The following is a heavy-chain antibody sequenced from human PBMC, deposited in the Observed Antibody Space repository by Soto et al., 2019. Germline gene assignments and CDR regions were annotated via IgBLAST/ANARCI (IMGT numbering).Heavy chain of an antibody. J-gene: IGHJ6*02. CDR2: IYYTGNT. D-gene: IGHD3-3*01. Sequence: SETLSLTCAVSGAFISRSNWWSWVRQTPGKGLEWIGVIYYTGNTNYNPSLKSRVTISIDKSKNQFSLMMTSVTAADTAVYYCARGGYDFWSDYSVSLSQSYGLDVWGRGTTVTVSS. CDR1: GAFISRSNW. V-gene: IGHV4-4*02. CDR3: ARGGYDFWSDYSVSLSQSYGLDV.